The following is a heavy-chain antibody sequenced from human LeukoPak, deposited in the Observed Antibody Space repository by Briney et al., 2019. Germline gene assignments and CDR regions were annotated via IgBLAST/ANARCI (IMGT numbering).Heavy chain of an antibody. J-gene: IGHJ4*02. CDR2: IDPNSGGT. CDR1: GYTFTGYY. D-gene: IGHD6-13*01. V-gene: IGHV1-2*02. Sequence: ASVKVSCKASGYTFTGYYMHWVRQAPGQGLEWMGWIDPNSGGTNYAQKFQGRVTMTRDTSISTAYMELSRLRSNDTAVYYCARARSSRVIDYWGQGTLVTVSS. CDR3: ARARSSRVIDY.